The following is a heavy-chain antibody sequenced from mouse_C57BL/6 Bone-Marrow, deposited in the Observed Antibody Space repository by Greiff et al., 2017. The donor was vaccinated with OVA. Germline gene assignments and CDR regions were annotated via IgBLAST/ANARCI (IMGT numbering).Heavy chain of an antibody. CDR3: ANYYGSRRYFDV. J-gene: IGHJ1*03. D-gene: IGHD1-1*01. Sequence: QVQLQQSGPELVKPGASVKISCKASGYAFSSSWMNWVKQRPGKGLEWIGRIYPGDGDTNYNGKFKGKATLTADKSSSTAYMQLSSLTSEDSAVYFCANYYGSRRYFDVWGTGTTVTVSS. CDR2: IYPGDGDT. V-gene: IGHV1-82*01. CDR1: GYAFSSSW.